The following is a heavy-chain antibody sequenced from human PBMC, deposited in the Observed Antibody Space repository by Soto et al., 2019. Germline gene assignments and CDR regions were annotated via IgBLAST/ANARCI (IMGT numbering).Heavy chain of an antibody. Sequence: SSETLSLTRTVSGGSISSYYWSWIRQPPGKGLEWIGYIYYSGSTNYNPSLKSRVTISVDTSKNQFSLKLTSVAAADTAVYYCARNFWSAYSHFDYWGQGTLVTVSS. CDR1: GGSISSYY. D-gene: IGHD3-3*01. V-gene: IGHV4-59*01. J-gene: IGHJ4*02. CDR3: ARNFWSAYSHFDY. CDR2: IYYSGST.